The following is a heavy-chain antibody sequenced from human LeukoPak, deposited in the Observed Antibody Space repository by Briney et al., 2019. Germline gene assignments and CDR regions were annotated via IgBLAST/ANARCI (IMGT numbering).Heavy chain of an antibody. CDR1: GFTFSSYA. CDR3: TRDGYGFDI. J-gene: IGHJ3*02. Sequence: GGSLRLSCAASGFTFSSYAMHWVRQAPGKGLEWVAVISYDGSNKYYADSVKGRFTISRDNSKNTLYLQMNSLRAEDTAVYYCTRDGYGFDIWGQGTMVTVSS. CDR2: ISYDGSNK. V-gene: IGHV3-30*04.